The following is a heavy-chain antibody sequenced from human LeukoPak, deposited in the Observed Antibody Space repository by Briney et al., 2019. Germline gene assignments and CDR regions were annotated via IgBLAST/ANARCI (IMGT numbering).Heavy chain of an antibody. CDR2: IYYSGST. J-gene: IGHJ6*02. Sequence: SETLSLTCTVSGGSISSSNYYWGWIRQPPGKGLEWIGSIYYSGSTYYNPSLKSRVTISVDTSKNQFSLKLSSVTAADTAVYYCARYGDYLCYYGMDVWGQGTTVTVSS. CDR1: GGSISSSNYY. D-gene: IGHD4-17*01. CDR3: ARYGDYLCYYGMDV. V-gene: IGHV4-39*01.